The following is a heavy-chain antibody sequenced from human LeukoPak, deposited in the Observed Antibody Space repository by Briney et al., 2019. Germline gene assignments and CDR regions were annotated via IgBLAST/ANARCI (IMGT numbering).Heavy chain of an antibody. D-gene: IGHD6-19*01. CDR3: ARDFDSSGWYLSPLYYFDF. V-gene: IGHV1-18*01. CDR2: ISAYNGNT. CDR1: GYTFTNYN. J-gene: IGHJ4*02. Sequence: ASVKVSCKASGYTFTNYNFNWVRQAPGQGLEWMGWISAYNGNTNYAQHLQGRVTMTTDTSTSTAYLELGSLTSDDTAVYYCARDFDSSGWYLSPLYYFDFWGQGTLVTVSS.